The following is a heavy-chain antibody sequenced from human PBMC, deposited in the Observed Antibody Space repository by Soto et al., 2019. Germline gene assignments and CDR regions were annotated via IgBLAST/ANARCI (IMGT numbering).Heavy chain of an antibody. J-gene: IGHJ4*02. CDR2: IGSGGGGI. V-gene: IGHV3-23*01. D-gene: IGHD7-27*01. Sequence: GGSLSVSCAASGFTFDTYAMAWVRPAPDKGLEWVSVIGSGGGGIQYADSVRGRFTISRDTSRATLYLQMDSLRVEDTAVYYCAKPLGIGLSADYWGQGTLVTVSS. CDR3: AKPLGIGLSADY. CDR1: GFTFDTYA.